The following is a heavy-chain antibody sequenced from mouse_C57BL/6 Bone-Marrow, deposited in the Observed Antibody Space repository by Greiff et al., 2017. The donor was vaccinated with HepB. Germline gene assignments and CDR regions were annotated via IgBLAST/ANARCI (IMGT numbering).Heavy chain of an antibody. J-gene: IGHJ4*01. CDR3: ARPSHLRYYAMDY. D-gene: IGHD1-1*01. V-gene: IGHV3-6*01. CDR1: GYSITSGYY. Sequence: EVHLVESGPGLVKPSQSLSLTCSVTGYSITSGYYWNWIRQFPGNKLEWMGYISYDGSNNYNPSLKNRISITRDTSKNQFFLKLNSVTTEDTATYYCARPSHLRYYAMDYWGQGTSVTVSS. CDR2: ISYDGSN.